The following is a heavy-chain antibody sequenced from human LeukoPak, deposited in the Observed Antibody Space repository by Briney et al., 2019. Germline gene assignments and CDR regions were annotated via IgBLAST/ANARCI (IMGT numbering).Heavy chain of an antibody. CDR1: GFTFSSYW. D-gene: IGHD4-17*01. J-gene: IGHJ3*02. Sequence: PGGSLRLSCAASGFTFSSYWMSWVRQAPGKGLEWVANIKQDGSEKYYVDSVKGRFTISRDNAKNSLYLQMNSLRAEDTAVYYCASDYGETDDAFDIWGQGTMVTVSS. CDR2: IKQDGSEK. CDR3: ASDYGETDDAFDI. V-gene: IGHV3-7*01.